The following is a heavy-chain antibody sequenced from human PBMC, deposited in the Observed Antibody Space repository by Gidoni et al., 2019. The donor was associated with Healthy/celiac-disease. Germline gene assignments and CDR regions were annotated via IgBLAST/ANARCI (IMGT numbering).Heavy chain of an antibody. CDR1: GGSVSSGSYY. D-gene: IGHD2-15*01. CDR2: IYYSGST. J-gene: IGHJ4*02. Sequence: QVQLQESGPGLVKPSETLSLTCTVSGGSVSSGSYYWSWIRQPPGKGLEWIGYIYYSGSTNYNPSLKSRVTISVDTSKNQFSLKLSSVTAADTAVYYCARFGCSGGSCYVDYWGQGTLVTVSS. V-gene: IGHV4-61*01. CDR3: ARFGCSGGSCYVDY.